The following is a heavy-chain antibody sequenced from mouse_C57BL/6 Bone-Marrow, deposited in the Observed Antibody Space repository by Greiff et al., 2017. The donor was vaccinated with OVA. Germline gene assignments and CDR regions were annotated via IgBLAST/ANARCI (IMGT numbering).Heavy chain of an antibody. CDR1: GFNIKDDY. V-gene: IGHV14-4*01. CDR3: TTEGPHWYFDV. Sequence: EVQRVESGAELVRPGASVKLSCTASGFNIKDDYMHWVKQRPEQGLEWIGWIDPENGDTEYASKFQGKATITADTSSNTAYLQLSSLTSEDTAVYYCTTEGPHWYFDVWGTGTTVTVSS. CDR2: IDPENGDT. D-gene: IGHD3-3*01. J-gene: IGHJ1*03.